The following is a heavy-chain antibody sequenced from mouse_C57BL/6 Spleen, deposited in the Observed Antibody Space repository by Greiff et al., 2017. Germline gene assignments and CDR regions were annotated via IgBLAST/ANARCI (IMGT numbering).Heavy chain of an antibody. CDR3: ARDRDYYGSSHYFDY. J-gene: IGHJ2*01. CDR2: INYDGSST. V-gene: IGHV5-16*01. D-gene: IGHD1-1*01. Sequence: EVKLVESEGGLVQPGSSMKLSCTASGFTFSDYYMAWVRQVPEKGLEWVANINYDGSSTYYLDSLKSRFIISRDNAKNILYLQMSSLKSEDTATYYCARDRDYYGSSHYFDYWGQGTTLTVSS. CDR1: GFTFSDYY.